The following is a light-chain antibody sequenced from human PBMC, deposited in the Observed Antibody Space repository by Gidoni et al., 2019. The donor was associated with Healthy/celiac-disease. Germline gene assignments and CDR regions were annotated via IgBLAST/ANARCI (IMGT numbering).Light chain of an antibody. CDR1: QSVSCY. Sequence: EIVLTQAPATLSLSPGERATLSYRPSQSVSCYLAWYQQKTGQAPRLLIYDASNRATGIPARFSGSGSGTDFTLNISSLEPEDFAVYYCQQRSNWPPLTFGGGTKVEIK. V-gene: IGKV3-11*01. CDR3: QQRSNWPPLT. CDR2: DAS. J-gene: IGKJ4*01.